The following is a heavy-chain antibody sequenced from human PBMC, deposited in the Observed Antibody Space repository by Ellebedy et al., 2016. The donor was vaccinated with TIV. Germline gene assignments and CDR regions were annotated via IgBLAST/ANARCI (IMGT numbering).Heavy chain of an antibody. CDR1: GGSISSGGYY. J-gene: IGHJ3*02. CDR2: IYYSGST. Sequence: SETLSLTXTVSGGSISSGGYYWSWIRQHPGKGLEWIGYIYYSGSTYYNPSLKSRVTISVDTSKNQFSLKLSSVTAADTAVYYCARAVPAAKDAFDIWGQGTMVTVSS. D-gene: IGHD2-2*01. V-gene: IGHV4-31*03. CDR3: ARAVPAAKDAFDI.